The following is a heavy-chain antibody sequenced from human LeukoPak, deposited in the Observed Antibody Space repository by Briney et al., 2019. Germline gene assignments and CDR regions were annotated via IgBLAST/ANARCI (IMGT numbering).Heavy chain of an antibody. D-gene: IGHD6-13*01. CDR2: IYDRGST. CDR1: GGSFSGYY. J-gene: IGHJ4*01. CDR3: ARTTSASAFFFDS. V-gene: IGHV4-59*10. Sequence: SETLSLTCAVYGGSFSGYYWSWLRQPAGKGLEWIGRIYDRGSTKQNPSLKSRVTISIDTSKNQFSLKVNSVTAADTAVYYCARTTSASAFFFDSWGQEPWSPSPQ.